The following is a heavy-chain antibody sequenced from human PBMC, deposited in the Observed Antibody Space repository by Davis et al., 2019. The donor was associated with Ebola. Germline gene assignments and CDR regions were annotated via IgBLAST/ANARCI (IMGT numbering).Heavy chain of an antibody. D-gene: IGHD6-13*01. CDR3: TTHSQGSWNDY. V-gene: IGHV3-15*01. Sequence: PGGSLRLSCAASGFTFSSYAMNWVRQAPRKGLEWVGRIKSKTDGGTTDYAAPVKGRFTISRDDSKNTLYLQMNSLKTEDTAVYYCTTHSQGSWNDYWGQGTLVTVSS. J-gene: IGHJ4*02. CDR1: GFTFSSYA. CDR2: IKSKTDGGTT.